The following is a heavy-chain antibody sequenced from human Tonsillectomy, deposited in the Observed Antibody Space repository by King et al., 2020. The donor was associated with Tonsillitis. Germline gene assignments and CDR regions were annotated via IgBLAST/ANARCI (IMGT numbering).Heavy chain of an antibody. CDR1: GFTFSSYG. J-gene: IGHJ3*02. CDR2: IWYDGSNK. Sequence: VQLVESGGGVVQPGRSLRLSCAASGFTFSSYGMHWVRQAPGTGLEWGAVIWYDGSNKYYADSVKGRFTISRDNSKNTLYLQMNSLRAEDTAVYYCARDWRRAVAASGAFDIWGQGTMVTVSS. CDR3: ARDWRRAVAASGAFDI. D-gene: IGHD6-19*01. V-gene: IGHV3-33*08.